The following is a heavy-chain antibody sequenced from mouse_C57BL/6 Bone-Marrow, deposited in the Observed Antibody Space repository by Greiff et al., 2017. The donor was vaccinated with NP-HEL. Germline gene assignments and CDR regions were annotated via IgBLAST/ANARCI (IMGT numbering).Heavy chain of an antibody. D-gene: IGHD4-1*01. Sequence: EVQGVESGGGLVKPGGSLKLSCAASGFTFSDYGMHWVRQAPEKGLEWVAYISSGSSTIYYAATVKGRFTISRDNAKNTLFLQMTSLRSEDTTMYYCARRTNWDWFAYWGQGTLVTVSA. CDR2: ISSGSSTI. V-gene: IGHV5-17*01. CDR3: ARRTNWDWFAY. CDR1: GFTFSDYG. J-gene: IGHJ3*01.